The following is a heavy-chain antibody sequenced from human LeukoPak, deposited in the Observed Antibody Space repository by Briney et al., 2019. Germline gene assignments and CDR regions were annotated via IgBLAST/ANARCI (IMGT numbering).Heavy chain of an antibody. V-gene: IGHV3-33*01. CDR1: GFTFSSYG. D-gene: IGHD1-26*01. CDR3: AGSQWELDAGSDY. Sequence: GGSLRLSCAASGFTFSSYGMHWVRQAPGKGLEWVAVIWYDGSNKYYADSVKGRFTISRDNSKNTLYLQMNSLRAEDTAVYYCAGSQWELDAGSDYWGQGTLVTVSS. J-gene: IGHJ4*02. CDR2: IWYDGSNK.